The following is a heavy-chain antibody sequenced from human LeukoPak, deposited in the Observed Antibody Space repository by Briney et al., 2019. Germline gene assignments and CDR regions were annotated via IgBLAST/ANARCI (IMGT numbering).Heavy chain of an antibody. CDR1: GFTFSTYW. CDR2: IKQDGSEK. D-gene: IGHD2-15*01. J-gene: IGHJ4*02. V-gene: IGHV3-7*05. CDR3: ARSSGYCSGGSCYRDY. Sequence: GGSLRLSCAASGFTFSTYWMSWVRQAPGKGLEWVANIKQDGSEKYYVDSVKGRFTISRDNAKNSLYLRMNSLRAEDTAVYYCARSSGYCSGGSCYRDYWGQGTLVTVSS.